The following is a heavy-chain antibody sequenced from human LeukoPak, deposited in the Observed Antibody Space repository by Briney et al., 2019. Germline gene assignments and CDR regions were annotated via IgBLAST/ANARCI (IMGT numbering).Heavy chain of an antibody. Sequence: SETLSLTCAVYGGSFSGYYWSWIRQPPGKGLEWIGEINHSGSTNYNPSLKSRVTISVDTSKNQFSLKLSSVTAADTAVYYCARHMSSTSSTPYNWFDPWGQGTLVTVSS. CDR1: GGSFSGYY. D-gene: IGHD2-2*01. CDR2: INHSGST. J-gene: IGHJ5*01. CDR3: ARHMSSTSSTPYNWFDP. V-gene: IGHV4-34*01.